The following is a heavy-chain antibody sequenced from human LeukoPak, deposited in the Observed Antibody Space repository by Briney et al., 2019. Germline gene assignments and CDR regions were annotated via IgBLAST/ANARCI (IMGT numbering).Heavy chain of an antibody. CDR2: IYYSGST. Sequence: SETLSLTCTVSGGSISSYYWSLIRRPPGKGLEWIGYIYYSGSTNYNPSLKSRVTISVDTSKNQFSLKLSSVTAADTAVYYCARGYDFWSGYYSYGMDVWGQGTTVTVSS. CDR3: ARGYDFWSGYYSYGMDV. D-gene: IGHD3-3*01. CDR1: GGSISSYY. J-gene: IGHJ6*02. V-gene: IGHV4-59*01.